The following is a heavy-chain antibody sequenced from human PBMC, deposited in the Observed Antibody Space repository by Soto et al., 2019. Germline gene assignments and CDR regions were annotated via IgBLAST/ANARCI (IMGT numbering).Heavy chain of an antibody. CDR2: ISGGGDSI. Sequence: GGSLRLSCAASGFTFSSYAMTWVRQAPGEGLEWVSAISGGGDSIYYADSVKGRFTISRDQSKNTLYLQMHSLRAEDTAVYFWAKERDNGAHPYHFDHLGQGTLVTVSS. V-gene: IGHV3-23*01. CDR1: GFTFSSYA. J-gene: IGHJ4*02. D-gene: IGHD2-8*01. CDR3: AKERDNGAHPYHFDH.